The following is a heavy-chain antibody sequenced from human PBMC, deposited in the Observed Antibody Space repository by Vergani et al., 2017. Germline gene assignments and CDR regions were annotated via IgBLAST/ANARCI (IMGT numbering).Heavy chain of an antibody. CDR1: GGSISSYY. D-gene: IGHD4-23*01. CDR3: ARAGPSYGGNSAAFDY. Sequence: QVQLQESGPGLVKPSETLSLTCTVSGGSISSYYWSWIRQPPGKGLEWIGYIYYSGSTNYNPSLKSRVTISVDTSKNQCSLKLSSVTAADTAVYYCARAGPSYGGNSAAFDYWGQGTLVTVSS. CDR2: IYYSGST. J-gene: IGHJ4*02. V-gene: IGHV4-59*01.